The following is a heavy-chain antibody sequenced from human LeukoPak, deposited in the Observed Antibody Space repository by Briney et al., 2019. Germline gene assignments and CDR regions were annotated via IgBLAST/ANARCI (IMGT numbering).Heavy chain of an antibody. CDR3: ARGREYQLLTTNWFDP. J-gene: IGHJ5*02. V-gene: IGHV1-69*05. Sequence: SVKVSCKASGGTFSSYAISWVRQAPGQGLEWMGGIIPIFGTANYAQKFQGRVTITTDESTSTAYMELSSLRSEDTAVYYCARGREYQLLTTNWFDPWGQGTLVTVSS. D-gene: IGHD2-2*01. CDR1: GGTFSSYA. CDR2: IIPIFGTA.